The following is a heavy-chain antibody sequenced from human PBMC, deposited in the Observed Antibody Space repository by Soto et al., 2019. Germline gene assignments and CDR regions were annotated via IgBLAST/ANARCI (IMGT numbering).Heavy chain of an antibody. CDR3: AKGGRQWLVTSDFNY. J-gene: IGHJ4*02. Sequence: PGGSLRLSCAASGFTFSTYGMHWVRQAPGKGLEWVAVVSHDGSNKHYADSVKGRFTISRDSSKNTVSLEMTSLRAEDTAVYYCAKGGRQWLVTSDFNYWGQGALVTVSS. CDR1: GFTFSTYG. D-gene: IGHD6-19*01. V-gene: IGHV3-30*02. CDR2: VSHDGSNK.